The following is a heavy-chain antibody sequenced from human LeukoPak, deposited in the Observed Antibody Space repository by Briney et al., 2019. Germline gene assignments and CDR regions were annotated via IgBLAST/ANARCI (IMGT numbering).Heavy chain of an antibody. V-gene: IGHV3-23*01. CDR2: ISGSGGST. D-gene: IGHD1-26*01. CDR1: GFTFSSYA. Sequence: GGSLRLSCAASGFTFSSYAMSWVRQAPGKGREWVSAISGSGGSTYYADSVKGRFTISRDNSNNTLYPQMNSLRAEDTAVYYCAKWSVGATFDYWGQGTLVTVSS. CDR3: AKWSVGATFDY. J-gene: IGHJ4*02.